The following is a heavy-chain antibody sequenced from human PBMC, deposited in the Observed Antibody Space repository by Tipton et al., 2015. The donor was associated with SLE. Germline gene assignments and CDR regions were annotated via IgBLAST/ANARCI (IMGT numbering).Heavy chain of an antibody. CDR1: GFRFDDYA. CDR3: ATYGDEGDAFNI. J-gene: IGHJ3*02. Sequence: SLRLSCAVSGFRFDDYAMHWVRQSPTKGLEWVSGISWNSGNMGHADSVKGRFIISRDSAKNSLYLQMNSPRAEDTALYYCATYGDEGDAFNIWGQGTMVTVSS. CDR2: ISWNSGNM. V-gene: IGHV3-9*01. D-gene: IGHD2-21*02.